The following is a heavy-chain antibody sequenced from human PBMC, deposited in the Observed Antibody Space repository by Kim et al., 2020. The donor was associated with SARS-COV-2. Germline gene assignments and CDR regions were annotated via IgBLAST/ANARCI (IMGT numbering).Heavy chain of an antibody. V-gene: IGHV3-11*04. CDR3: ARQKFDSATVFDY. D-gene: IGHD3-10*01. Sequence: FVKGRFTISRDKAKDSLYLQMNTLGREEKAVYYCARQKFDSATVFDYWGQGTLVTVSS. J-gene: IGHJ4*02.